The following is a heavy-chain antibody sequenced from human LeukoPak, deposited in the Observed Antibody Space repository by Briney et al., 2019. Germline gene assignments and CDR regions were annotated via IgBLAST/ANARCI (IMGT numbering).Heavy chain of an antibody. Sequence: SETLSLTCTVSGASISSYYCSCIRLPPGKGLESIGYLSKSGNTNYSPSLKSRVTIFGDTSKNQFFLKLSSVTAADTAVYYCARARYVNSFYAFDIWGQGTSVTVSS. CDR2: LSKSGNT. J-gene: IGHJ3*02. CDR1: GASISSYY. CDR3: ARARYVNSFYAFDI. V-gene: IGHV4-59*01. D-gene: IGHD3-9*01.